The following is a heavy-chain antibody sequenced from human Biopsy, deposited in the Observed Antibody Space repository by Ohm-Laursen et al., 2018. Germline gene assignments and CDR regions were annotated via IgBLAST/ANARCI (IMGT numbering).Heavy chain of an antibody. CDR2: IFYGGIT. V-gene: IGHV4-39*01. J-gene: IGHJ5*02. CDR3: ARHPTGFWFDP. CDR1: GGSISSETNY. Sequence: TLSLTCTVSGGSISSETNYWGWIRLPPGKGLEWIGSIFYGGITYYNPSLKSRVTISVDTSKNQFSLNLSSVTGADTAVYYCARHPTGFWFDPWGQGTLVTVSS.